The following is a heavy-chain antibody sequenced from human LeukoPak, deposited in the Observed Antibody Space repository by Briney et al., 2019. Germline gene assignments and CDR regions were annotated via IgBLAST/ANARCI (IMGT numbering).Heavy chain of an antibody. J-gene: IGHJ6*03. Sequence: SETLSLTCAVYGGSFSGYYWSWIRQPPGKGLEWIGEINHIGSTNYNPSLKSRVTISVDTSKNQFSMKLSSVTAADTAVYYCARGLMQYYYGSGSYYAYYMDVWGKGTTVTVSS. CDR2: INHIGST. V-gene: IGHV4-34*01. CDR1: GGSFSGYY. D-gene: IGHD3-10*01. CDR3: ARGLMQYYYGSGSYYAYYMDV.